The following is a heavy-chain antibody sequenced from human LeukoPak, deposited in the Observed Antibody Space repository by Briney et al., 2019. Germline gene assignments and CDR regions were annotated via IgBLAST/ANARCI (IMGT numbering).Heavy chain of an antibody. D-gene: IGHD2-2*02. CDR3: ARDLWSKFHYCSSTSCYMGHNYYYYGMDV. Sequence: SETLSLTCTVSGGSISSYYWSWIRQPAGKGLEWIGRIYTSGSTNYNPSLKSRVTMSVDTSKNQFSLKLSSVTAADTAVYYCARDLWSKFHYCSSTSCYMGHNYYYYGMDVWGQGTTVTVSS. CDR1: GGSISSYY. V-gene: IGHV4-4*07. J-gene: IGHJ6*02. CDR2: IYTSGST.